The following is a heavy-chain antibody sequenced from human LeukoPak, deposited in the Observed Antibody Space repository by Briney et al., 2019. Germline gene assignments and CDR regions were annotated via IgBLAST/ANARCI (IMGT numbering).Heavy chain of an antibody. Sequence: ASVKVSCKASGYKFTDDYMHWVRQAPGQGLEWMGWINPNSGGTNYAQKFQGRVTMTRDTSISTAYMELSRLRSDDTAVYYCARALGSGSYYFNYWGQGTLVTVSS. CDR2: INPNSGGT. V-gene: IGHV1-2*02. D-gene: IGHD3-10*01. CDR1: GYKFTDDY. J-gene: IGHJ4*02. CDR3: ARALGSGSYYFNY.